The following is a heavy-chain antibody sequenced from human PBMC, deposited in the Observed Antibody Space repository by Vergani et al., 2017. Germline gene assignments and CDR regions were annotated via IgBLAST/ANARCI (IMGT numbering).Heavy chain of an antibody. Sequence: QVHLVQSGAEVKEPGSSVKVSCKASGGTFSSYTISWVRQAPGQGLEWMGRIIPILGIANYAQKFQGRVTITADKSTSTAYMELSSLRSEDTAVYYCARDYYGSGSYYRAHTFDYWGQGTLVTVSS. CDR2: IIPILGIA. D-gene: IGHD3-10*01. CDR3: ARDYYGSGSYYRAHTFDY. CDR1: GGTFSSYT. J-gene: IGHJ4*02. V-gene: IGHV1-69*08.